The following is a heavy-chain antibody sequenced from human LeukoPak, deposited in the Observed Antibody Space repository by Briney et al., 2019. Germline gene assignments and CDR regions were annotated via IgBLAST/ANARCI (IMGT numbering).Heavy chain of an antibody. V-gene: IGHV4-39*07. Sequence: SETLSLTCTVSGDSIRSSNYYWGWIRQPPGKGLEWIGSIYNNGNTYYNPSLKSRVTISVDTSKNQFSLMLSSVTAADTAVHYCARNRSVTTTPGFDHWGQGTLVTVSS. CDR3: ARNRSVTTTPGFDH. D-gene: IGHD4-17*01. J-gene: IGHJ4*02. CDR1: GDSIRSSNYY. CDR2: IYNNGNT.